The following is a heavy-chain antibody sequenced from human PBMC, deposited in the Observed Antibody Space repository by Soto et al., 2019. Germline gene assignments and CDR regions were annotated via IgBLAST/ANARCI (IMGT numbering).Heavy chain of an antibody. Sequence: EVQLVESGGGFVQPGRSLRLSCAASGFTFDDYAMHWVRQAPGRGLEWVSGTSWNSGSIAYADSVRGRFTISRDNAKNSLYLKMHRLRAEATAFYYCAKDIGGSVAGTGFDFWGQGTLVTVSS. CDR1: GFTFDDYA. CDR2: TSWNSGSI. V-gene: IGHV3-9*01. CDR3: AKDIGGSVAGTGFDF. J-gene: IGHJ4*02. D-gene: IGHD6-19*01.